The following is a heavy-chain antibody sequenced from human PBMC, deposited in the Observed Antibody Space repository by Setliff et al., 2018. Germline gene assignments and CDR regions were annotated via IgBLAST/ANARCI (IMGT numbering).Heavy chain of an antibody. CDR3: ARVRYSGFDY. CDR1: GFSFSGHE. CDR2: ISTLGGAI. D-gene: IGHD5-12*01. V-gene: IGHV3-48*03. Sequence: TGGSLRLSCAASGFSFSGHEMNWVRQAPGKGLEWISSISTLGGAIYYADSVKGRFTISGDNAKNSLYLQMNNLRAEDTAVYYCARVRYSGFDYWGQGTLVTVSS. J-gene: IGHJ4*02.